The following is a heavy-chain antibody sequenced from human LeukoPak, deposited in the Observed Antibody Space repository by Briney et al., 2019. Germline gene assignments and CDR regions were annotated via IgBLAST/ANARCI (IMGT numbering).Heavy chain of an antibody. J-gene: IGHJ6*02. CDR3: ARAPSSPPGSPAARYYYYGMDV. V-gene: IGHV1-18*01. Sequence: ASVKVSCKASGYTFTSYGISWVRQAPGQGLEWMGWISAYNGNTNYAQKLQGRVTMTTDTSTSTAYMELRSLRSDDTAVYYCARAPSSPPGSPAARYYYYGMDVWGQGTTVTVSS. CDR2: ISAYNGNT. CDR1: GYTFTSYG. D-gene: IGHD3-10*01.